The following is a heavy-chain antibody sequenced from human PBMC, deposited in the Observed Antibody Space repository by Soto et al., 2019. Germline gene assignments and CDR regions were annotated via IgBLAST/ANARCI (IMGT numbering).Heavy chain of an antibody. CDR3: ARSAAYCTNGVCYGLFDY. J-gene: IGHJ4*02. CDR1: GFTFSDYY. CDR2: ISSSGSTI. D-gene: IGHD2-8*01. Sequence: WGSLRLSCAASGFTFSDYYMSWIRQAPGKGLEWVSYISSSGSTIYYADSVKGRFTISRDNAKNSLYLQMNSLRAEDTAVYYCARSAAYCTNGVCYGLFDYWGQGTLVTVSS. V-gene: IGHV3-11*01.